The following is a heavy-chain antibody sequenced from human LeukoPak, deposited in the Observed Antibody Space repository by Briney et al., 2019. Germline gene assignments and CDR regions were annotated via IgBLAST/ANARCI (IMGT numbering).Heavy chain of an antibody. J-gene: IGHJ4*02. Sequence: ASVKVSCKASGGTFSSYTISWVRQAPGQGLEWMGRIIPILGIANYAQKFQGRVTITADKSTSTAYMELSSLRSEDTAVYYCARVGAYYGVQIGVIDYWGQGTLATVSS. D-gene: IGHD3-10*01. CDR3: ARVGAYYGVQIGVIDY. CDR1: GGTFSSYT. V-gene: IGHV1-69*02. CDR2: IIPILGIA.